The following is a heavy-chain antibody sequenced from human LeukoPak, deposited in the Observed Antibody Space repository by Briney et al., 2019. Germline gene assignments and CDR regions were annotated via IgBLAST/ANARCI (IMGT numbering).Heavy chain of an antibody. J-gene: IGHJ4*02. Sequence: TASETLSLTCAVYGGSFSGYYWSWIRQPPGKGLEWIGEINHSGSTNYNPSLKSRVTISVDTSKNQFSLKLSSVTAADTAVYYCARARAYCGGDCYLGGDYWGQGTLVTVSS. CDR2: INHSGST. V-gene: IGHV4-34*01. CDR3: ARARAYCGGDCYLGGDY. D-gene: IGHD2-21*02. CDR1: GGSFSGYY.